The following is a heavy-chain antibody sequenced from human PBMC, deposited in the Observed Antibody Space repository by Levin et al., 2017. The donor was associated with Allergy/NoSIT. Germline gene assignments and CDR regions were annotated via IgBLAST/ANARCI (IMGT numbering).Heavy chain of an antibody. CDR2: IYSGGNT. Sequence: GGSLRLSCAASGFTVSSNYMSWVRQAPGKGLEWVSVIYSGGNTYYADSVKGRFTISRDYSKNTLYLQMNNLRAEDTALYYCARLVMGASGGFHYWGQGTLVTVSS. V-gene: IGHV3-53*01. J-gene: IGHJ4*02. CDR3: ARLVMGASGGFHY. CDR1: GFTVSSNY. D-gene: IGHD1-26*01.